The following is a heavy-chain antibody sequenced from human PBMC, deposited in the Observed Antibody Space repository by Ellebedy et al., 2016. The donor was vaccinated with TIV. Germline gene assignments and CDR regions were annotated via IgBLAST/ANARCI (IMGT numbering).Heavy chain of an antibody. CDR2: ISYDGSNK. CDR3: ARAAIAGGAFDI. Sequence: GESLKISCEASGFTFSSYGLHWVRQAPGKGLEWVTLISYDGSNKYYADSVKGRFTISRDNSKNTLYLQMNSLRPDDSAVYFCARAAIAGGAFDIWGQGTMVTVSS. D-gene: IGHD3-10*01. J-gene: IGHJ3*02. V-gene: IGHV3-30*04. CDR1: GFTFSSYG.